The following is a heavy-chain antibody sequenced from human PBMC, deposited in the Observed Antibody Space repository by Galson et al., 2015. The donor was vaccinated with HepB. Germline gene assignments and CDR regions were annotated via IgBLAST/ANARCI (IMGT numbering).Heavy chain of an antibody. D-gene: IGHD3-3*01. V-gene: IGHV3-23*01. J-gene: IGHJ4*02. Sequence: LRLSCAASGFTFSTYAMSWVRQAPGKGLEWVSVISGSGGSTYYADSVKGRFTISRDNSKNTLYLQMNSLRAEDTAVYYCARYNGGFWSGSDFWGQGALVTVSS. CDR3: ARYNGGFWSGSDF. CDR1: GFTFSTYA. CDR2: ISGSGGST.